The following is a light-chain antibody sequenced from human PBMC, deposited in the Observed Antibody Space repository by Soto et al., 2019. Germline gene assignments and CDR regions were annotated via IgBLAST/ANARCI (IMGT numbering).Light chain of an antibody. CDR3: QQFDDVPLS. Sequence: IQMTQSPSSLSASVGDRVTITCQASQDLNNYLNWYQQKPGKAPKLLIYDASNLETGVPSRFSGSGSGTEFTFTISSLQPEDIATYFCQQFDDVPLSFGPGTTVEIK. V-gene: IGKV1-33*01. J-gene: IGKJ3*01. CDR1: QDLNNY. CDR2: DAS.